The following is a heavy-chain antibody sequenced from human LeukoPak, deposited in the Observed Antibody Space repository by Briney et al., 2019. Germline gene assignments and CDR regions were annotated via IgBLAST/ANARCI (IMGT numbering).Heavy chain of an antibody. CDR1: GFTFSSYA. J-gene: IGHJ4*02. Sequence: GGSLRLSCAAPGFTFSSYAMHWVRQAPGKGLEWVAVISYDGSNKYYADSVKGRFTISRDNSKNTLYLQMNSLRAEDTAVYYCARDLKNYYYDSSGCLGYWGQGTLVTVSS. V-gene: IGHV3-30-3*01. CDR2: ISYDGSNK. D-gene: IGHD3-22*01. CDR3: ARDLKNYYYDSSGCLGY.